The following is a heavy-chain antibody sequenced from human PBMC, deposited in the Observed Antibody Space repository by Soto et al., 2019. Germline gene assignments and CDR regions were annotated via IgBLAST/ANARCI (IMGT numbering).Heavy chain of an antibody. Sequence: SETLSLTCAVSGDSISSYYCMWIRQPPGKGLESIGYLYYGRSANYNPSLKSRVTLSVDTSTNQFSLKMSSVTAADTAVYYCARGSGWYFHWGQGTLVTVS. D-gene: IGHD6-19*01. V-gene: IGHV4-59*01. CDR3: ARGSGWYFH. CDR2: LYYGRSA. J-gene: IGHJ4*02. CDR1: GDSISSYY.